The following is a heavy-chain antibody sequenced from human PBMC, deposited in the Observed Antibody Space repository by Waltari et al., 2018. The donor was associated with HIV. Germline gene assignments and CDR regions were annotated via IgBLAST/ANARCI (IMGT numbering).Heavy chain of an antibody. V-gene: IGHV1-46*01. CDR3: ARELDY. J-gene: IGHJ4*02. Sequence: QVQLVQSGAEVKKPGTSVRLSCKASASAFSIYYIHWVHQAPGQGLEWMGIINPSGTKTTYAPRFQGRVTLTRDTSTNTVFLELRRLRSEDTAVYYCARELDYWGQGTLVTVSS. CDR2: INPSGTKT. CDR1: ASAFSIYY.